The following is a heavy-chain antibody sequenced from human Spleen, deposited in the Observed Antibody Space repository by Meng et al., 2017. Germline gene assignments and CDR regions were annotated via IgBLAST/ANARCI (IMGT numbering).Heavy chain of an antibody. Sequence: VQLQGAGPGLVKPSGTLSLTCAVSGDSISSRDWWSWARQPPGKGLEWIGEISQGSGRTNYNPSLKSRVTISLDKSKNQFSLNVNSVTAADTAVYYCVRNEGYSFGAWGQGTLVTVSS. CDR2: ISQGSGRT. V-gene: IGHV4-4*02. J-gene: IGHJ5*02. CDR3: VRNEGYSFGA. CDR1: GDSISSRDW. D-gene: IGHD2-21*01.